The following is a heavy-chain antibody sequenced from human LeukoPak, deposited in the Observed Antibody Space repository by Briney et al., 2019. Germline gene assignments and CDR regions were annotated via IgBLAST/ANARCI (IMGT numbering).Heavy chain of an antibody. CDR2: INTDGSST. J-gene: IGHJ4*02. D-gene: IGHD3-22*01. CDR3: ARGRSGFYFDY. Sequence: RSGGSLRLSCAASGFTFSSYWVHWVRQAPGKGLVWVSRINTDGSSTIYADSVKGRFTVSRDNAKNTLYLQMNSLRVEDTAIYYCARGRSGFYFDYWGQGTLVTVSS. CDR1: GFTFSSYW. V-gene: IGHV3-74*01.